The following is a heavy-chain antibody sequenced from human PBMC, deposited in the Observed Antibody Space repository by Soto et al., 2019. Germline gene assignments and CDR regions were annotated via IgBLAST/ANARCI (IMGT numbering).Heavy chain of an antibody. Sequence: ASVKVSCKASGYTFTTYYIHWVRQAPGQGLEWMGIINPNSGSTSSAQKFQGRVTMTRDTSTSTVYMELSSLRSEDTAVYYCARDRSPRSSWPKGFDPWGQGTLVTVS. V-gene: IGHV1-46*01. D-gene: IGHD6-13*01. J-gene: IGHJ5*02. CDR1: GYTFTTYY. CDR3: ARDRSPRSSWPKGFDP. CDR2: INPNSGST.